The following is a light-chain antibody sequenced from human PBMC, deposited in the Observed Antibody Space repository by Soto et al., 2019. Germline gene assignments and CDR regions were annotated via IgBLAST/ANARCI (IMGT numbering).Light chain of an antibody. CDR1: SSDVGGYNY. CDR2: EVS. Sequence: QSALTQPASVSGSPGQSITISCTGTSSDVGGYNYVSWYQHHPGKAPKLVIHEVSDRPSGISNRFSGSKSGNTASLTISGVQAEEEADYYCSSYSTATTYGFGTGTKLTVL. V-gene: IGLV2-14*01. J-gene: IGLJ1*01. CDR3: SSYSTATTYG.